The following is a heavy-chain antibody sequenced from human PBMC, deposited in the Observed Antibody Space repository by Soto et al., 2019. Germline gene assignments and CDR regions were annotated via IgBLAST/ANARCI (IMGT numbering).Heavy chain of an antibody. V-gene: IGHV4-59*08. CDR3: ARAQGSGFLVS. J-gene: IGHJ4*02. Sequence: SETLSLTCTVSGGSIRDYYCGWIRQPPGKGLECVGYIYYSGSTYYNPSLKSRVTISVDTSKNQFSLKLSSVTAADTAVYYCARAQGSGFLVSWGQGTLVTVSS. D-gene: IGHD3-10*01. CDR2: IYYSGST. CDR1: GGSIRDYY.